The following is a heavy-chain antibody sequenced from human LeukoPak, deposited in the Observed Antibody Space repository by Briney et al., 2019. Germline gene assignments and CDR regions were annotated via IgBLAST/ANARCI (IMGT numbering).Heavy chain of an antibody. CDR2: VCSIGISS. Sequence: PGGSLRLSCAGSVFTFTSALMNCVRRAPGKGLEWVSSVCSIGISSYYADSVKGRFTISRDNSQNTLYLQMNSRRAEDTAIYYCAKDMGSRATNLDYWGQGTLVTVSS. D-gene: IGHD1-26*01. CDR1: VFTFTSAL. V-gene: IGHV3-23*01. CDR3: AKDMGSRATNLDY. J-gene: IGHJ4*02.